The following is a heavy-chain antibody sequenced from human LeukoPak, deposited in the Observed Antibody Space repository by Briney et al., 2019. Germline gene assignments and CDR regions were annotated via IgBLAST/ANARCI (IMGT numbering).Heavy chain of an antibody. CDR3: ARHDPGIAAAGRRWFDP. D-gene: IGHD6-13*01. Sequence: PSETLSLTCAVYGGSFSGFYWSWIRQPPGKGLEWIGAINHSGSTNYNPSLKSRVTISVDTSKNQFSLKLSSVTAADPAVYYCARHDPGIAAAGRRWFDPWGQGTLVTVSS. V-gene: IGHV4-34*01. CDR1: GGSFSGFY. CDR2: INHSGST. J-gene: IGHJ5*02.